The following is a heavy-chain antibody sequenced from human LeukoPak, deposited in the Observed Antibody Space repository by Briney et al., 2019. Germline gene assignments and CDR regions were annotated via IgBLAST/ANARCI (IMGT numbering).Heavy chain of an antibody. CDR2: IWHDASHT. CDR1: GFSFSTYA. J-gene: IGHJ4*02. CDR3: AREILGSGSYPDY. D-gene: IGHD3-10*01. V-gene: IGHV3-33*01. Sequence: GGSLRLSCAASGFSFSTYAMHWVRQAPGRGLEWVALIWHDASHTFYTDSVKGRFTISRDNSKNTVYLQMNSLGGEDTAVYYCAREILGSGSYPDYWGQGTLVTVSS.